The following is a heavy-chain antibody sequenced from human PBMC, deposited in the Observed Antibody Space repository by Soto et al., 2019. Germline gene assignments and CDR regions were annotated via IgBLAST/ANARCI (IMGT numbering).Heavy chain of an antibody. V-gene: IGHV3-64D*08. CDR3: VKGYYDFWSGYYLFDY. D-gene: IGHD3-3*01. CDR1: GFTFSSYA. J-gene: IGHJ4*02. CDR2: ISSNGGST. Sequence: GGSLRLSCSASGFTFSSYAMHWVRQAPGKGLEYVSAISSNGGSTYYADSVKGRFTISRDNSKNTLYLQMSSLRAEDTAVYYCVKGYYDFWSGYYLFDYWGQGTLVTVSS.